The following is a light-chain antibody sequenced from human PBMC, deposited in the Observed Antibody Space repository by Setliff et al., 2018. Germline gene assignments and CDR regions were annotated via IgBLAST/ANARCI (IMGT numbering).Light chain of an antibody. CDR2: TNN. V-gene: IGLV1-44*01. CDR3: SSYTSSSTLGV. Sequence: QSALTQPPSASGTPGQRVTISCSGTSSNIGSNTVNWYQQFPGTAPKLLIQTNNQRHSGVPDRFSGSKSGASASLAISGLQSGDEADYYCSSYTSSSTLGVFGTGTKVTVL. J-gene: IGLJ1*01. CDR1: SSNIGSNT.